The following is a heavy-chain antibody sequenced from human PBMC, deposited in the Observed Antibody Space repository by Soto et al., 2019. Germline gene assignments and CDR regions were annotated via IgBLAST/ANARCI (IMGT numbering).Heavy chain of an antibody. CDR2: ISGSGGST. CDR1: GFTFSSYA. Sequence: GGSLRLSCAASGFTFSSYAMSWVRQAPGKGLEWVSAISGSGGSTYYADSVKGRFTISRDNSKNTLYLQMNSLRAEDTAVYYCAKDGYSPSEVVVVAAIPVEHFDYWGQGTLVTVSS. J-gene: IGHJ4*02. CDR3: AKDGYSPSEVVVVAAIPVEHFDY. D-gene: IGHD2-15*01. V-gene: IGHV3-23*01.